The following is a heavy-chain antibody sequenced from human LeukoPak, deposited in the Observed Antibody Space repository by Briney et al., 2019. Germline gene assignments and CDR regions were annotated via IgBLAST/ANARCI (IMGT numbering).Heavy chain of an antibody. CDR1: GYSFTNYW. D-gene: IGHD3-10*02. Sequence: GESLKISCKGSGYSFTNYWIGWVRQAPGKGLEWVANIKQDGSEKYYVDSVKGRFTISRDNAKNSLYLQMNSLRAEDTAVYYCAELGITMIGGVWGKGTTVTISS. J-gene: IGHJ6*04. CDR3: AELGITMIGGV. CDR2: IKQDGSEK. V-gene: IGHV3-7*01.